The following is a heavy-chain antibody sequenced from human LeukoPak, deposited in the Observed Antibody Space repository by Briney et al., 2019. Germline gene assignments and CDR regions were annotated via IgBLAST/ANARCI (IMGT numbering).Heavy chain of an antibody. Sequence: SETLSLTCTVSGGSISSGDYYWSWIRQPPGKGLEWIGYIYYSGSTNYNPSLKSRVTISVDTSKNQFSLKLSSVTAADTAVYYCARAPEVVYYDSSGYSVYFDLWGRGTLVTVSS. CDR1: GGSISSGDYY. J-gene: IGHJ2*01. D-gene: IGHD3-22*01. CDR2: IYYSGST. CDR3: ARAPEVVYYDSSGYSVYFDL. V-gene: IGHV4-61*08.